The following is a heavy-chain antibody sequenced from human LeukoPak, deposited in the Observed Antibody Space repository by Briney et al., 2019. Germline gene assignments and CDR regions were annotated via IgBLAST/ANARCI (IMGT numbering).Heavy chain of an antibody. CDR3: ARGAEHTDP. CDR1: GYTFTGYY. V-gene: IGHV1-69*13. Sequence: SVKVSCKASGYTFTGYYMHWVRQAPGQGLEWMGGIIPIFGTANYAQKFQGRVTITADESTSTAYMELSSLRSEDTAVYYCARGAEHTDPWGQGTLVTVSS. CDR2: IIPIFGTA. D-gene: IGHD2-21*01. J-gene: IGHJ5*02.